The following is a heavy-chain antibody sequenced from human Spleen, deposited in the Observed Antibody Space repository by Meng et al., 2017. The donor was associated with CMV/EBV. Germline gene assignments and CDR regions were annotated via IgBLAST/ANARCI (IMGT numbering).Heavy chain of an antibody. D-gene: IGHD3-16*01. CDR1: GGSFSGYY. CDR3: ARVAVTYYDQGPDFFDY. V-gene: IGHV4-34*01. CDR2: INHSGST. Sequence: SQTLSLTCAVYGGSFSGYYWSWIRQPPGKGLEWIGEINHSGSTNYNPSLKSRVTISVDTSKNQFSLTLTSVTAADTATYYCARVAVTYYDQGPDFFDYWGLGTLVTVSS. J-gene: IGHJ4*02.